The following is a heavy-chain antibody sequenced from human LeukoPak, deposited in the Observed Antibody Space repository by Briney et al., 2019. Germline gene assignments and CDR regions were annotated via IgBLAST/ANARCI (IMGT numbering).Heavy chain of an antibody. V-gene: IGHV4-59*01. CDR3: ARFTPQGYGWGGYNRFDP. CDR1: GGSISSYY. D-gene: IGHD3-16*01. J-gene: IGHJ5*02. CDR2: IYYSGST. Sequence: SETLSLTCTVSGGSISSYYWNWIGQPPGKGLEWSGYIYYSGSTNYNPSLKSRVTISVDTSKNQFSLNLTSVTAADTAVYYCARFTPQGYGWGGYNRFDPWGQGTLVTVSS.